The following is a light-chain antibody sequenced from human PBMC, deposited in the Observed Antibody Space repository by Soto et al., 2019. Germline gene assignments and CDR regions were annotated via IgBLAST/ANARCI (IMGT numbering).Light chain of an antibody. CDR3: QQYNSYPT. J-gene: IGKJ4*01. Sequence: DIQMTQSPSTLSASVGDRGTITCRASQSISSWLAWYQQKPGKAPKLLIYKASSLESGVPSRFSGSGSGTEFTLTISSLQPDDFATYYCQQYNSYPTFGGGTKVEIK. CDR2: KAS. V-gene: IGKV1-5*03. CDR1: QSISSW.